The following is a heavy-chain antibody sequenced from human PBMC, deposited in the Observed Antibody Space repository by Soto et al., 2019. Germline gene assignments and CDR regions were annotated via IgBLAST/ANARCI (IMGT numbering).Heavy chain of an antibody. D-gene: IGHD6-13*01. Sequence: EVQLLESGGGLVQPGGSLRLSCAASGFTFSSYAMSWVRQAPGKGLEWVSAISGSDGSTYYADSVKGRFTISRDNSKNTLYLQMNSLRAEDTAVYYCASDSSSWSHWYFDLWGRGTLVTVSS. CDR1: GFTFSSYA. J-gene: IGHJ2*01. V-gene: IGHV3-23*01. CDR3: ASDSSSWSHWYFDL. CDR2: ISGSDGST.